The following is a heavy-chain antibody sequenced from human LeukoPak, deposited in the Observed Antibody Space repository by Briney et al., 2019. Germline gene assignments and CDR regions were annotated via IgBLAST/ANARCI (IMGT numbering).Heavy chain of an antibody. V-gene: IGHV3-48*02. CDR2: ISLGNSTM. Sequence: GGSLRLSCAASGFTFSSFTMNWARQVPGKGLEWISYISLGNSTMFYADSVKGRFTISRDNAKSSLYLQMNSLRDDDTAEYYCARVGNGRSWDYWGQGTLVSVSS. CDR3: ARVGNGRSWDY. CDR1: GFTFSSFT. D-gene: IGHD2-15*01. J-gene: IGHJ4*02.